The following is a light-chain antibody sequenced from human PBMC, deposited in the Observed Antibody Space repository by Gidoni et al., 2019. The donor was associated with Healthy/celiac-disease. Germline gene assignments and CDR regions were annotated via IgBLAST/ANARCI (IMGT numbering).Light chain of an antibody. CDR2: AAS. Sequence: EMVLTQAPATLSLSPGERATLSCRASQSVSSYLAWYQQKPGQAPRLLIYAASPWPTGIPSRFRGSGSGTDFTLTLSSLQPEDFAVYYCQQRSNWPRTFGQGTKVEIK. V-gene: IGKV3-11*01. CDR3: QQRSNWPRT. CDR1: QSVSSY. J-gene: IGKJ1*01.